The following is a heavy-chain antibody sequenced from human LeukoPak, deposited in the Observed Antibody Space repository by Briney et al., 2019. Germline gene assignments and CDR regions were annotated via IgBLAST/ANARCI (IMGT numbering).Heavy chain of an antibody. Sequence: GRSLRLSCAASGFTFSSYGMHWVRQAPGKGLEWVAVTSYDGSNKYYADSVKGRFTISRDNSKNTLYLQMNSLRAEDTAVYYCAKEAYSSSWYRLDYWGQGTLVTVSS. CDR3: AKEAYSSSWYRLDY. J-gene: IGHJ4*02. D-gene: IGHD6-13*01. V-gene: IGHV3-30*18. CDR2: TSYDGSNK. CDR1: GFTFSSYG.